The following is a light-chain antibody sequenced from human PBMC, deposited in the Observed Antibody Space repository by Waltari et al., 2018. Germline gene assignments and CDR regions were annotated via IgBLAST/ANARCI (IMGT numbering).Light chain of an antibody. Sequence: QSALTQPASVSGSPGQSITISCTGTSSVVGNYNFVSWYQQYPGKAPKVMIYDDNRRPSGVSDRFSGSKSGNTASLTISGVQAEDEADYYCCSYAGSYTWVFGGGTKLTVL. J-gene: IGLJ3*02. CDR3: CSYAGSYTWV. V-gene: IGLV2-23*01. CDR1: SSVVGNYNF. CDR2: DDN.